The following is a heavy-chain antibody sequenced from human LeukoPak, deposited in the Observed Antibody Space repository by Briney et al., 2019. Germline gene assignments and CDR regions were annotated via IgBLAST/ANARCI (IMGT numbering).Heavy chain of an antibody. J-gene: IGHJ4*02. D-gene: IGHD6-19*01. Sequence: SETLSLTCTVSGGSISSYYWSWIRKPPGRGLEWIGYIYYSGSTNYNPSLKRRVTISVDTSKAQFSLKLSSVTAADTAVYYCARLQQWLDSYYFDYWGQRTLVTVSS. CDR3: ARLQQWLDSYYFDY. V-gene: IGHV4-59*08. CDR1: GGSISSYY. CDR2: IYYSGST.